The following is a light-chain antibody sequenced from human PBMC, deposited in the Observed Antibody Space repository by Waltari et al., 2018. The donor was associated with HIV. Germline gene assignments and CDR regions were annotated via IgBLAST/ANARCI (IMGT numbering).Light chain of an antibody. Sequence: SVVTQTPSPSGTPGQRVTIPCSGTTSTLGRYYAFCYQHLPGTAPKLLIHRNDRRPSGVPDRFSGSTSGTSASLAISGLRSEDEADYYCVTWDDSLRGVVFGGGTKVAVL. J-gene: IGLJ2*01. CDR3: VTWDDSLRGVV. CDR1: TSTLGRYY. CDR2: RND. V-gene: IGLV1-47*01.